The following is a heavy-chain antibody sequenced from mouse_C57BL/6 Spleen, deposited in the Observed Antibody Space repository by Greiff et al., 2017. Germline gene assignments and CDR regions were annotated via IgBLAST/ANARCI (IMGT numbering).Heavy chain of an antibody. CDR3: ARDRGDYDEADYYAMDY. V-gene: IGHV5-4*01. D-gene: IGHD2-4*01. CDR1: GFTFSSYA. Sequence: EVQRVESGGGLVKPGGSLKLSCAASGFTFSSYAMSWVRQTPEKRLEWVATISDGGSYTYYPDNVKGRFTISRDNAKNNLYLQMSHLKSEDTAMYYCARDRGDYDEADYYAMDYWGQGTSVTVSS. CDR2: ISDGGSYT. J-gene: IGHJ4*01.